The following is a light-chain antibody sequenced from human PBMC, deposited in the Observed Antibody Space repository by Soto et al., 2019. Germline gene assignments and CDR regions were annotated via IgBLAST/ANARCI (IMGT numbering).Light chain of an antibody. CDR2: GDN. Sequence: QSVLTQPPSVSGAPGQRVTISCTGSSSNIGAGYDVHWYQQLPGTAPKLLIYGDNNRPSGVPDRFSGSKSGTSASLAITGLQAEVEADYYCQSYDSSLSAWVFGGGTKLTVL. J-gene: IGLJ3*02. CDR3: QSYDSSLSAWV. CDR1: SSNIGAGYD. V-gene: IGLV1-40*01.